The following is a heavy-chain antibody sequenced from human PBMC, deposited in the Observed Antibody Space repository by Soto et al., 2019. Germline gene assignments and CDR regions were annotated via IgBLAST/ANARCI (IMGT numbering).Heavy chain of an antibody. CDR3: ARESLLSGHDWFDS. CDR1: GGSISSSSYY. J-gene: IGHJ5*01. V-gene: IGHV4-39*07. D-gene: IGHD5-12*01. CDR2: IYHSGST. Sequence: SETLSLTCTVSGGSISSSSYYWGWIRQPPGKGLEWIGSIYHSGSTYYNPSLKSRVTISVDTSKNQFSLKLSSVTAADTAVYFCARESLLSGHDWFDSWGQGTLVTVSS.